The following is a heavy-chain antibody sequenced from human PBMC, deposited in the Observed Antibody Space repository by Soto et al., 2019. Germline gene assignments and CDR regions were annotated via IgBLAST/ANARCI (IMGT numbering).Heavy chain of an antibody. D-gene: IGHD2-8*01. Sequence: GGSLRLSCAASGFTFSSYAMHWVRQAPGKGLEWVAVISYDGSNKYYADSVKGRFTISRDNSKNTLYLQMNSLRAEDTAVYYCARAYCTNGVCPYYFDYWGQGTLVTVSS. J-gene: IGHJ4*02. CDR2: ISYDGSNK. V-gene: IGHV3-30-3*01. CDR1: GFTFSSYA. CDR3: ARAYCTNGVCPYYFDY.